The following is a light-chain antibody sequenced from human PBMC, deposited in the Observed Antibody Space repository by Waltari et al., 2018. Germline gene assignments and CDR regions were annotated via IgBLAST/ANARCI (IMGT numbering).Light chain of an antibody. CDR1: SSDVGGYNC. V-gene: IGLV2-8*01. Sequence: QSALTQPPSASGSPGQSVAISCTGTSSDVGGYNCVSWYQQHPGKAPKLMIYDVSKLPSGVPYRFSGSKSGNTAYLTVSGLQAEDEADYYGNSDAGSNSVLFGAGTKLTVL. CDR2: DVS. CDR3: NSDAGSNSVL. J-gene: IGLJ2*01.